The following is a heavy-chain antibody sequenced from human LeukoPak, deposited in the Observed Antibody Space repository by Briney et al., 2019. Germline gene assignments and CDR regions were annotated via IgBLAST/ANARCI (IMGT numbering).Heavy chain of an antibody. CDR2: ISGSGGST. D-gene: IGHD2-2*01. CDR3: AKSDVVVPAARRVWGAFDI. CDR1: GFTFSSYA. V-gene: IGHV3-23*01. Sequence: GGSLRLSCAASGFTFSSYAMSWVRQAPGKGLEWVSAISGSGGSTFYAESVKGRFTIYRHNSKNTLSMQMNSLRAEDTAVYYCAKSDVVVPAARRVWGAFDIWGQGTMVTVSS. J-gene: IGHJ3*02.